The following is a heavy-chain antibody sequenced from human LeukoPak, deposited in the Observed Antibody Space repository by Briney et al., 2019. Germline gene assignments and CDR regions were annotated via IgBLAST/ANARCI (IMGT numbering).Heavy chain of an antibody. Sequence: ASVKVSCKASGYTFTGYYMHWVRQAPGQGLEWMGWINPNSGGTNYAQKFQGRVTMTRCTSISTAYMELSRLRSDDTAVYYCARDAARAAGLFDYWGQGTLVTVSS. D-gene: IGHD6-13*01. CDR2: INPNSGGT. CDR3: ARDAARAAGLFDY. J-gene: IGHJ4*02. CDR1: GYTFTGYY. V-gene: IGHV1-2*02.